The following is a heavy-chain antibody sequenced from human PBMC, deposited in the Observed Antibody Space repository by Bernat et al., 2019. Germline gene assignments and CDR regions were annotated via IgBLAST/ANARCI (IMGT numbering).Heavy chain of an antibody. CDR3: ARRTNWNDPDPHYYFDY. CDR2: INWNGGST. CDR1: GFTFDDYG. V-gene: IGHV3-20*04. J-gene: IGHJ4*02. Sequence: EVQLVESGGGVVRPGGSLRLSCAASGFTFDDYGMSWVRQAPGKGLEWVSGINWNGGSTGYADSVKGRFTISRDNAKNSLYLQTNSLRAEDTALYYCARRTNWNDPDPHYYFDYWGQGTLVTVSS. D-gene: IGHD1-1*01.